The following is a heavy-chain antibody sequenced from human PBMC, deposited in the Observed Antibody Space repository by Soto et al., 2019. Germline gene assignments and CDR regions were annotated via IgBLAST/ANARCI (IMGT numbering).Heavy chain of an antibody. CDR3: ARVGRTTDTDY. J-gene: IGHJ4*02. CDR1: GGTFSSYT. Sequence: QVPLVQSGAEVKKPGSSVKVSCKASGGTFSSYTISWVRQAPGQGLEWMGRIIPILGIANYAQKFQGRVTITADKSTSTAYMELSSLRSEDTAVYYCARVGRTTDTDYWGQGTLVTVSS. D-gene: IGHD5-18*01. CDR2: IIPILGIA. V-gene: IGHV1-69*02.